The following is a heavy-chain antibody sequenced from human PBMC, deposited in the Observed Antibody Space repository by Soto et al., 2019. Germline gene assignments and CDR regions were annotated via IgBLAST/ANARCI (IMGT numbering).Heavy chain of an antibody. Sequence: PSETLSLTCIVSGGSIFSGGYYWSWIRQHPGKGLEWIGYIFPIGSAYYNPSLKSRVIISVDTSKNQVSLNLSSVTAADTAVYYCARVATGGATWSFDYWGQGALVTVSS. V-gene: IGHV4-31*03. CDR2: IFPIGSA. D-gene: IGHD1-26*01. CDR1: GGSIFSGGYY. J-gene: IGHJ4*02. CDR3: ARVATGGATWSFDY.